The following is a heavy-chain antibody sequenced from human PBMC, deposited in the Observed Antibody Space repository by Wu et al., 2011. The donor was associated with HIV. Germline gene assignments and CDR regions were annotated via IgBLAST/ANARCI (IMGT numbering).Heavy chain of an antibody. D-gene: IGHD5-18*01. Sequence: EVKKPGASVKVSCKASGYTFTRYYMHWVRQAPGQGLEWMGIINPSGGRTTYVQKFQGRVTMTRDTSTRTVYMELSSLKSEDTAVYYCARDGFDVDTVMSRPSGELGPVSDYWGQGTLVTVSS. CDR3: ARDGFDVDTVMSRPSGELGPVSDY. CDR1: GYTFTRYY. CDR2: INPSGGRT. V-gene: IGHV1-46*01. J-gene: IGHJ4*02.